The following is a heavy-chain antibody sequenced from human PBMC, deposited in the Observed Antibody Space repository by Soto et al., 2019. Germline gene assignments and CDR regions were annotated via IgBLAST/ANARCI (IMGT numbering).Heavy chain of an antibody. V-gene: IGHV4-59*08. CDR2: IYYSGST. CDR1: GGSISSYY. J-gene: IGHJ4*02. Sequence: SETLSLTCTVSGGSISSYYWSWIRQPPGKGLEWIGYIYYSGSTNYNPSLKSPVTISVDTSKNQFSLKLSSVTAADTAVYYCARTYYNISGRYGTCYFDYWGQGTLVTVSS. D-gene: IGHD3-10*01. CDR3: ARTYYNISGRYGTCYFDY.